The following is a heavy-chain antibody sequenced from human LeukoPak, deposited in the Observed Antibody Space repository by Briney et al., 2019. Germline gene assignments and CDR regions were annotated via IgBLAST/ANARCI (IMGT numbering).Heavy chain of an antibody. J-gene: IGHJ5*02. CDR1: GGTFSSYA. V-gene: IGHV1-69*05. CDR2: IIPIFGTA. CDR3: ARGYCSGGSCYSVENWFDP. Sequence: SVKVSCKASGGTFSSYAISWVRQAPGQGLEWMGRIIPIFGTANYAQKFQGRVTITTDESTSTAYMELSSLRSEDTAVYYCARGYCSGGSCYSVENWFDPWGQGTLVTVSS. D-gene: IGHD2-15*01.